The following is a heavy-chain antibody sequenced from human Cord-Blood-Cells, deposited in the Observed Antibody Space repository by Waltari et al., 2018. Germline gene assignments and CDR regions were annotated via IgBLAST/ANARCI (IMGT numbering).Heavy chain of an antibody. Sequence: QVQLQESGPGLVKPSETLSLTCTVSGGSISSYYWSWIRQPPGKGLEWFGYIYYSGSTNYNPSLKSRVTISVDTSKSQFSRKLSSLTAADTAVYYCARHVGIAAAGFDYWGQGTLVTVSS. CDR2: IYYSGST. V-gene: IGHV4-59*08. J-gene: IGHJ4*02. CDR3: ARHVGIAAAGFDY. CDR1: GGSISSYY. D-gene: IGHD6-13*01.